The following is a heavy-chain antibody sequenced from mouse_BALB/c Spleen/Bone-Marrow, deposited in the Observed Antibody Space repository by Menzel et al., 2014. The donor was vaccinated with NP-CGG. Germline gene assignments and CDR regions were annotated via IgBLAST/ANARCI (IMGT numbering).Heavy chain of an antibody. CDR1: GDSITSGY. CDR2: ISYSGST. V-gene: IGHV3-8*02. D-gene: IGHD3-1*01. J-gene: IGHJ4*01. CDR3: ARSGSSGYHYYAMDY. Sequence: EVKLVESGPSLVKPSQTLPLTCSVTGDSITSGYWNWIRKFPGNKLEYMGYISYSGSTYYNPSLKSRISITRDTSKNLYYLQLNSVTTKDTATYYCARSGSSGYHYYAMDYWGQGTSVTVSS.